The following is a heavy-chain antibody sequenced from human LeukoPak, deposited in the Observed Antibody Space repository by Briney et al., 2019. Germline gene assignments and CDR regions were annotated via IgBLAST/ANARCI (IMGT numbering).Heavy chain of an antibody. J-gene: IGHJ4*02. Sequence: GASVKVSCKASGYTFTSYYMHWVRQAPGQGLEWMGIINPSGGSTSYAQKFQGRVTMTRDTSTSTVYMELSSLRSEDTAVYYCAIDVDTAMVTPSFDYWGQGTLVTVSS. CDR1: GYTFTSYY. V-gene: IGHV1-46*01. CDR2: INPSGGST. CDR3: AIDVDTAMVTPSFDY. D-gene: IGHD5-18*01.